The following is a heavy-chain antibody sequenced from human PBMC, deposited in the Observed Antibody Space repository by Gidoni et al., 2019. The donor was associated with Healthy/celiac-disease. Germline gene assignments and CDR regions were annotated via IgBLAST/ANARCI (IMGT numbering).Heavy chain of an antibody. CDR1: GGSISSGSYS. CDR3: AREVGATAGMDV. D-gene: IGHD1-26*01. CDR2: SYTSGST. J-gene: IGHJ6*02. Sequence: QVQLQESGPGLVKPSQTLSLTCTVSGGSISSGSYSWSWIRQPAGKGLEWIGRSYTSGSTNYNPSLKSRVTISVDTSKNQFSLKLSSVTAADTAVYYCAREVGATAGMDVWGQGTTVTVSS. V-gene: IGHV4-61*02.